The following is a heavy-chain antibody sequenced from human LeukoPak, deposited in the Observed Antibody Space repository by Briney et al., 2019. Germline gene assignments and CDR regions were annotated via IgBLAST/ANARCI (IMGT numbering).Heavy chain of an antibody. Sequence: GGSLRLSCAASGFIFSSHEMNWVRQAPGKGLEWVALIKGDGSEKYYVDSVKGRFTIARDNAKNSLYLQMNGLRAEDTALYYCARDRDSHHACNVWGQGTKVTVSS. CDR3: ARDRDSHHACNV. V-gene: IGHV3-7*05. D-gene: IGHD5-24*01. CDR1: GFIFSSHE. J-gene: IGHJ3*01. CDR2: IKGDGSEK.